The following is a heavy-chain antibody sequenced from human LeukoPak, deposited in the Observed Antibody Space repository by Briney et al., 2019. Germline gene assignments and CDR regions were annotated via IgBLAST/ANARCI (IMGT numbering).Heavy chain of an antibody. CDR2: ISSSGSTI. CDR1: GFTFSSYE. D-gene: IGHD5-24*01. J-gene: IGHJ4*02. Sequence: GGSLRLSCAASGFTFSSYEMNWVRQAPGKGLEWVSYISSSGSTIYYADSVKGRFTISRDNAKNSLYLQMNSLRAEDTAVYYCAKHKLEMATIPYYFDYWGQGTLVTVSS. CDR3: AKHKLEMATIPYYFDY. V-gene: IGHV3-48*03.